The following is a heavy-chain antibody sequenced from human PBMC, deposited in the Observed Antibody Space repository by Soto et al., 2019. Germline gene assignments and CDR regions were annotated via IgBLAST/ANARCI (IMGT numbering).Heavy chain of an antibody. J-gene: IGHJ5*02. CDR2: IYQSGVT. D-gene: IGHD6-19*01. Sequence: PSETLSLTCNMSGDSYSISTYSWSWIRQPPGKALQWIGFIYQSGVTSYNPSPASRVSISLGRSNNQCSLKLKSVTAADTAVYFCAGMPYTSGLRFDPWGPGTLVTVSS. CDR1: GDSYSISTYS. CDR3: AGMPYTSGLRFDP. V-gene: IGHV4-30-2*01.